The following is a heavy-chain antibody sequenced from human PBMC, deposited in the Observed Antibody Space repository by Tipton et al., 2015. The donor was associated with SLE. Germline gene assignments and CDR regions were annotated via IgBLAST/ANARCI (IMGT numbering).Heavy chain of an antibody. CDR3: ARENGDMGDGFDI. V-gene: IGHV1-18*01. Sequence: QVQLVQSGAEVKKAGASVKVSCKASGYTFTDYTFSWVRQAPGQGLEWMGWISTHSVDSNYAQNLQGRVTMTTDTSTSTAYMELRSLRSDDTAVYYCARENGDMGDGFDIWGQGTLVTVSS. CDR1: GYTFTDYT. J-gene: IGHJ3*02. D-gene: IGHD4-17*01. CDR2: ISTHSVDS.